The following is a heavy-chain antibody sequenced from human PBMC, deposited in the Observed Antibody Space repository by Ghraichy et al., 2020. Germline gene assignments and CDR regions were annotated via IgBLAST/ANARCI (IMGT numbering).Heavy chain of an antibody. V-gene: IGHV3-23*01. J-gene: IGHJ6*02. CDR3: AKAMVITYYYYGMDV. CDR1: GFTFSSYA. CDR2: ISGSGGST. D-gene: IGHD3-22*01. Sequence: GGSLRLSCAASGFTFSSYAMSWVRQAPGKGLEWVSAISGSGGSTYYADSVKGRFTISRDNSKNTLYLQMNSLIAEDTAVYYCAKAMVITYYYYGMDVWGQGITVTVSS.